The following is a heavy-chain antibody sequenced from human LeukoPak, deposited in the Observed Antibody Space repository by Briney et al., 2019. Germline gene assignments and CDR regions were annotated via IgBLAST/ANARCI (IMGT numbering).Heavy chain of an antibody. J-gene: IGHJ6*03. V-gene: IGHV4-4*09. D-gene: IGHD2-15*01. Sequence: PSETLSLTCTVSGGSISSYYWSWIRQPPGKGLEWIGYIYASGSTNYNPSLKSRVTMSVDTSKNQFSLKLSSVTAADTAVYYCARRYGYRSGGRCNDVRYYYYYMDVWGKGTTVTVSS. CDR3: ARRYGYRSGGRCNDVRYYYYYMDV. CDR2: IYASGST. CDR1: GGSISSYY.